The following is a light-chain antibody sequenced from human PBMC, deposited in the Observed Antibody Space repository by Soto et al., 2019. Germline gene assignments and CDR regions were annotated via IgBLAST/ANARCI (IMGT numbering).Light chain of an antibody. CDR3: SSYTSSSLLDV. Sequence: QSDLTQPASVSGSPGQSITISCTGTSSDVGGYNYVSWYQQHPGKAPKLMIYDVSNRPSGVSNRFSGSKSGNTASLTISGLQAEDEADYYCSSYTSSSLLDVFGTGTKVTVL. CDR1: SSDVGGYNY. CDR2: DVS. J-gene: IGLJ1*01. V-gene: IGLV2-14*01.